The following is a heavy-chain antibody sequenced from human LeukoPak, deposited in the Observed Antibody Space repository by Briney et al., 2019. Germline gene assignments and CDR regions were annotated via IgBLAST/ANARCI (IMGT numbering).Heavy chain of an antibody. CDR1: GGSFSGYY. J-gene: IGHJ4*02. CDR2: INHSGST. V-gene: IGHV4-34*01. D-gene: IGHD1-14*01. CDR3: ARVTLDRLDY. Sequence: SETLSLTCAVYGGSFSGYYWSWIRQPPGKGLEWIGEINHSGSTNYNPSLKSRVTMSVDTSKNQFSLKLSSVTAADTAVYYCARVTLDRLDYWGQGTLVTVSS.